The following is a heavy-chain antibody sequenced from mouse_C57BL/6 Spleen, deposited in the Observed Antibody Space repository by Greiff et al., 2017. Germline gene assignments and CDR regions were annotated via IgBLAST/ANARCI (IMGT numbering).Heavy chain of an antibody. D-gene: IGHD2-10*02. Sequence: EVQLQESGPELVKPGASVKMSCKASGYTFTDYNMHWVKQSHGKSLEWIGYINPNNGGTSYNQKFKGKATLTVNKSSSTAYMELRSLTSEDSAVYYCARGGYGNYGYFDYWGQGTTLTVSS. CDR2: INPNNGGT. J-gene: IGHJ2*01. V-gene: IGHV1-22*01. CDR3: ARGGYGNYGYFDY. CDR1: GYTFTDYN.